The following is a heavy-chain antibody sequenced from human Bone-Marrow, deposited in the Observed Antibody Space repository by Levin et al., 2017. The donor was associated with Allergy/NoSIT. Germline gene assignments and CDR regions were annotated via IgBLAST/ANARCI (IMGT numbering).Heavy chain of an antibody. CDR3: ARGGRWSFSYYFDD. V-gene: IGHV4-34*01. Sequence: SQTLSLTCAVDGGSFTGYFWTWIRQPPGKGLEWIGEINHSGSTKYNPSLTSRVTISVDTSKKEFSLNLSSVTAEDTAVFSCARGGRWSFSYYFDDWGQGTRVTVSS. J-gene: IGHJ4*02. CDR1: GGSFTGYF. CDR2: INHSGST. D-gene: IGHD3-10*01.